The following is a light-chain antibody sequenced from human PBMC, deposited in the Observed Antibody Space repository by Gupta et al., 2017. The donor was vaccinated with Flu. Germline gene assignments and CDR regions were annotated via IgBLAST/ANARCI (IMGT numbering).Light chain of an antibody. J-gene: IGKJ2*01. CDR2: GAS. CDR3: QQSDDCSPMYT. Sequence: EIVLTQSPATLSVSPGERATLSCRASQSISTNLAWYQQKPNQAPRLLVYGASTRATGIPARFTGSGSGTEFTLTISSLQSDDFAVYHCQQSDDCSPMYTFGQGTKVEIK. V-gene: IGKV3-15*01. CDR1: QSISTN.